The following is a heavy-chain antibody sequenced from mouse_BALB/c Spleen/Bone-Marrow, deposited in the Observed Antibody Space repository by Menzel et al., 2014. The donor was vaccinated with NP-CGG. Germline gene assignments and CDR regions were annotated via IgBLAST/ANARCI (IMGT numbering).Heavy chain of an antibody. Sequence: QVQLQQSGSELRSPGSSVKLSCKDFDSEVFPIAYMSWVRQKPGHGFEWIGDILPSIGRTIYGEKFEDKATLDADTVSNTAYLELSSLTSEDSAIYYCAIYDGYHTHFLWFAYWGQGTLVTVSA. CDR3: AIYDGYHTHFLWFAY. J-gene: IGHJ3*01. CDR1: DSEVFPIAY. V-gene: IGHV15-2*02. D-gene: IGHD2-3*01. CDR2: ILPSIGRT.